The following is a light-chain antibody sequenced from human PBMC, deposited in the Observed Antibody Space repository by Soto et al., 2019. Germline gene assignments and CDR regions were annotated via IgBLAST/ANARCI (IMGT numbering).Light chain of an antibody. J-gene: IGKJ5*01. Sequence: DIVLTQSPGTLTLSPGERATRSCRASQSVISNYLAWYQQRPGQAPRLLIYVASNRATGIPYRYIGHGSGKSFILTYRRLDPKDFTLYSWQNYGITPPISFGKGTRLEFK. V-gene: IGKV3-20*01. CDR3: QNYGITPPIS. CDR1: QSVISNY. CDR2: VAS.